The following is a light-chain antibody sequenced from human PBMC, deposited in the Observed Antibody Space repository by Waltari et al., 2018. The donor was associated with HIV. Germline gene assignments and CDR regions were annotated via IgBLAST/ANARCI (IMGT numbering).Light chain of an antibody. CDR3: CSYAGSSTFV. CDR2: EVS. J-gene: IGLJ3*02. CDR1: SSDVGSYNL. V-gene: IGLV2-23*02. Sequence: QSALTQPASVSGSPGQSITISCTGTSSDVGSYNLVSWYQQHPGKSPKLMIYEVSKRPSGVSNRFSCSKSVNTAFLTISGLQAEDEAYYYCCSYAGSSTFVFCGGTKLTVL.